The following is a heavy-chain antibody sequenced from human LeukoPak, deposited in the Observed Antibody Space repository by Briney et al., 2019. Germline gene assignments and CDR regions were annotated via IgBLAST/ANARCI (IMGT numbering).Heavy chain of an antibody. CDR2: INHSGST. CDR1: GGSFSGYY. J-gene: IGHJ4*02. V-gene: IGHV4-34*01. CDR3: ARHSPFGLVYDREVDY. Sequence: SETLSLTCAVYGGSFSGYYWSWIRQPPGKGLEWIGEINHSGSTNYNPSLKSRVTISVDTSKNQFSLKLSSVTAADTAVYYCARHSPFGLVYDREVDYWGQGTLVTVSS. D-gene: IGHD3-22*01.